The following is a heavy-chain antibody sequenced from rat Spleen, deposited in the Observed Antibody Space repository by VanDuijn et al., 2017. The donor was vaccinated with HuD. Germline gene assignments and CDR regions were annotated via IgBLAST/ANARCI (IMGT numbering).Heavy chain of an antibody. CDR2: IRSKANNYAT. D-gene: IGHD3-1*01. J-gene: IGHJ2*01. CDR3: TAASNEY. CDR1: GFTFSNAA. V-gene: IGHV10-5*01. Sequence: VQLVESSGGLVQSKESLRISCAASGFTFSNAAMYWVRQAPGKGLEWIARIRSKANNYATYYADSVQGRFTISRDDSKSMVYLQMDNLKTEDTAMYYCTAASNEYWGQGVMVTVSS.